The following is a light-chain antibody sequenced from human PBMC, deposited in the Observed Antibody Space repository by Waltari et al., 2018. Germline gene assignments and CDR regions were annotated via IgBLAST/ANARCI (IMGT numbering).Light chain of an antibody. V-gene: IGLV2-14*01. CDR2: EVS. CDR3: SSYTSTTDLV. J-gene: IGLJ3*02. CDR1: TSDVGGYTS. Sequence: QSALTQPASVSGSPGQSITISCTGTTSDVGGYTSVSWHQQHPGKAPKLIIFEVSYRPSGVSNRFSGSKSGNTASLTISGLQPDDEADYYCSSYTSTTDLVFGGGTKVTVL.